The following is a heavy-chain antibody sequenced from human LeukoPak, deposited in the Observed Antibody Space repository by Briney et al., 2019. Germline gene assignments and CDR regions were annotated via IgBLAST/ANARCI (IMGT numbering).Heavy chain of an antibody. CDR3: ARCAMVRGVIAKFDY. V-gene: IGHV1-18*01. Sequence: ASVKVSCKASGYTFTSYGISWVRQAPGQGLEWMGWISAYNGNTNYAQKLQGRVTMTTDTSTSTAYMELRSLRSDDTAVCYCARCAMVRGVIAKFDYWGQGTLVTVSS. J-gene: IGHJ4*02. CDR2: ISAYNGNT. CDR1: GYTFTSYG. D-gene: IGHD3-10*01.